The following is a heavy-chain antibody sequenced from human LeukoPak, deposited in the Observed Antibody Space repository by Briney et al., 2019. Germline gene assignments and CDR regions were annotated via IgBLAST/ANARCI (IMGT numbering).Heavy chain of an antibody. CDR3: AKGHSSGDF. D-gene: IGHD6-19*01. J-gene: IGHJ4*02. CDR2: ISGSGGST. V-gene: IGHV3-23*01. CDR1: GFTFSSYV. Sequence: GGSLRLSCAASGFTFSSYVMSWVRQAPGKGLEWVSAISGSGGSTYYADSVKGRFTVSRDNSKNTLSLQMNSLRAEDTAVYYCAKGHSSGDFWGQGTLVTVSS.